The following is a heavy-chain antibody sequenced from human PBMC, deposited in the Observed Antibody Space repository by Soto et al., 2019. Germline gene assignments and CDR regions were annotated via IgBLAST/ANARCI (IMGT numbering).Heavy chain of an antibody. J-gene: IGHJ4*02. CDR1: GFTFSSYS. V-gene: IGHV3-48*01. CDR3: ARDIHYDILTGPLYYFDY. Sequence: GGSLRLSCAASGFTFSSYSMNWVRQAPGKGLEWVSYISSSSSTIYYADSVKGRFTISRDNAKNSLYLQMNSLRAEDTAVYYCARDIHYDILTGPLYYFDYWGQGTLVTVS. CDR2: ISSSSSTI. D-gene: IGHD3-9*01.